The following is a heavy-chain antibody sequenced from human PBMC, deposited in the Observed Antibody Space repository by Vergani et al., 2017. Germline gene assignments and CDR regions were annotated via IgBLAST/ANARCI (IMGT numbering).Heavy chain of an antibody. Sequence: QVQLVQSGAEVKKPGSSVKVSCKASGGTFSSYAISWVRQAPGQGLEWMGRIIPIFGTANYAQKFQGRVTITADESTSTAYMELSSLRSEDTAVYCFAGPGKPAVSAPRYVAFDIWGQGTMVTVSS. CDR3: AGPGKPAVSAPRYVAFDI. D-gene: IGHD6-19*01. V-gene: IGHV1-69*18. CDR2: IIPIFGTA. CDR1: GGTFSSYA. J-gene: IGHJ3*02.